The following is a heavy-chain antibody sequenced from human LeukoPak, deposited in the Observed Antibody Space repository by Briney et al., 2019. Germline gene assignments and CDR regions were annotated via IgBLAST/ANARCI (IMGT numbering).Heavy chain of an antibody. Sequence: ASVKVSCKASGYTFTNYYMHWVRQAPGQGLEWMGITNPSGGSTSYAQKFQGRVTMTRDTSTSTVYMELSSLRSEDTAVYYCARVPYCTNGVCYTHYYFDYWGQGTLVTVSS. CDR2: TNPSGGST. D-gene: IGHD2-8*01. V-gene: IGHV1-46*01. CDR3: ARVPYCTNGVCYTHYYFDY. J-gene: IGHJ4*02. CDR1: GYTFTNYY.